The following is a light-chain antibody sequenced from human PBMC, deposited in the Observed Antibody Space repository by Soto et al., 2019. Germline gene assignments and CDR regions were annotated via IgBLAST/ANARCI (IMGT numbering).Light chain of an antibody. Sequence: DIQMTQSPSSLSASVGDTVTITCRASQHITNDCAWYQQKAGRAPKCLILPASRLQTGVPSRFSGSGSETEFTLTISSLQPEDFATYYCLHHNGYPPVFGQGTKVEIK. CDR1: QHITND. V-gene: IGKV1-17*01. CDR2: PAS. J-gene: IGKJ2*01. CDR3: LHHNGYPPV.